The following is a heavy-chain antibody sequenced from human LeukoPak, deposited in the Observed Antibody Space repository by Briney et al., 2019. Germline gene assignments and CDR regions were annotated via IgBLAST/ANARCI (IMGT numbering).Heavy chain of an antibody. V-gene: IGHV3-23*01. J-gene: IGHJ4*02. CDR1: GFPFSSYA. CDR3: AKNAGYSYGLYYFDY. CDR2: IISSGGVT. Sequence: GGSLRLSCAASGFPFSSYAMSWVRQAPGKGLEWVSSIISSGGVTYYADSVKGRFTISRDNSKNTVYLQMDSLRAEDSAVYYCAKNAGYSYGLYYFDYWGQGTLITVSS. D-gene: IGHD5-18*01.